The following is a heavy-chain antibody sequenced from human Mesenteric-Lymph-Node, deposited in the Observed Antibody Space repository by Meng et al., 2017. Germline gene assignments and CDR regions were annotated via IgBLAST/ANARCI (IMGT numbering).Heavy chain of an antibody. CDR3: ATDNSEGDRYWWFDP. V-gene: IGHV1-69*05. CDR2: IIPIFGTP. D-gene: IGHD2-21*02. CDR1: GGSFTYYA. J-gene: IGHJ5*02. Sequence: VHLVAAGVALKKPGSSLTVSCKASGGSFTYYAFTWVRQAPRQELEWMGGIIPIFGTPSYAQRFHGRVIVARDTSTTTVYMELPSLRSEDTAVYYCATDNSEGDRYWWFDPWGQGTLVTVSS.